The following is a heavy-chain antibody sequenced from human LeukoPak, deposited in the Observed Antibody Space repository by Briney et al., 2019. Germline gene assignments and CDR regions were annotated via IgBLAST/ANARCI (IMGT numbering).Heavy chain of an antibody. Sequence: SVKVSCKASGGTFTSYAISWVRQAPGQGLEWMGRIIPILGIANYAQKFQGRVTITADKSTSTAYMELSSLRSEDTAVYYCARSLSSGYSYDYYYYGMDVWGQGTTVTVSS. D-gene: IGHD5-18*01. CDR1: GGTFTSYA. CDR3: ARSLSSGYSYDYYYYGMDV. V-gene: IGHV1-69*04. CDR2: IIPILGIA. J-gene: IGHJ6*02.